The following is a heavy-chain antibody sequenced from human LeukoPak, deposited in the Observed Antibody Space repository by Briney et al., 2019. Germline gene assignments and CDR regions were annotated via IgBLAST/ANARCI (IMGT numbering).Heavy chain of an antibody. CDR1: GYTFTSYY. CDR3: ARGLDILTGYYVAFDI. V-gene: IGHV1-46*01. Sequence: GASVKVSCKASGYTFTSYYMHWVRQAPGQGLEWMGIINPIGGSTIYAQKFQGRVTMTTDTSTSTAYMELRSLRSDDTAVYYCARGLDILTGYYVAFDIWGQGTMVTVSS. D-gene: IGHD3-9*01. J-gene: IGHJ3*02. CDR2: INPIGGST.